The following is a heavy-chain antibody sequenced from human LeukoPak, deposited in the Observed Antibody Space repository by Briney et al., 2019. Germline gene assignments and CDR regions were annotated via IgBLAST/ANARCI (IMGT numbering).Heavy chain of an antibody. V-gene: IGHV4-4*02. CDR2: INHNGST. CDR3: ARGRFVVVVAATKYSYGPFDY. J-gene: IGHJ4*02. Sequence: PSGTLSLTCAVSGGSISSSNWWSWVRQPPGKGLEWIGEINHNGSTNYNPSLKSRVTISVDTSKNQFSLKLSSVTAADTAVYYCARGRFVVVVAATKYSYGPFDYWGQGTLVTVSS. CDR1: GGSISSSNW. D-gene: IGHD2-15*01.